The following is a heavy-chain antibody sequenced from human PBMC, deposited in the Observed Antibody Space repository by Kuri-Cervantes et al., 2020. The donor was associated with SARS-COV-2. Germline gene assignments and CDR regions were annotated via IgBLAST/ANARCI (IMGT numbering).Heavy chain of an antibody. V-gene: IGHV4-39*01. J-gene: IGHJ6*02. CDR3: ARLPSYYYYGMDV. CDR2: IYYSGST. CDR1: GGSISSSSYY. Sequence: ESLKISCTVSGGSISSSSYYWGWIRQTPGKGLEWIGSIYYSGSTYYNPSLKSRVTISVDTSKNQFSLKLSSVTAADTAVYYCARLPSYYYYGMDVWGQGTTVTVSS.